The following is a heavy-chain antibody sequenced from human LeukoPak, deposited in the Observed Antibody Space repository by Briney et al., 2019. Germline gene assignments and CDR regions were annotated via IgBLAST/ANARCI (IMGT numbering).Heavy chain of an antibody. Sequence: PGGSLRLSCAASGFTFSSYAMSWVRQAPGKGLEWVSAISGSGGSTYYADSVKGRFTISRDNSKNTLYLQMNSLRAEDTAVYYCAKADRRDWLFTALYYFDYWGQGTLVTVSS. D-gene: IGHD3-9*01. CDR3: AKADRRDWLFTALYYFDY. V-gene: IGHV3-23*01. J-gene: IGHJ4*02. CDR1: GFTFSSYA. CDR2: ISGSGGST.